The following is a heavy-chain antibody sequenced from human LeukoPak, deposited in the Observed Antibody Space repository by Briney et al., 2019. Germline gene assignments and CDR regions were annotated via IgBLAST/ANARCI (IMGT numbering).Heavy chain of an antibody. D-gene: IGHD3-3*01. CDR3: AKDKGYDFWTFFDY. J-gene: IGHJ4*02. Sequence: GGSLRLSCAASGFTFSSYAMSWVRQAPGKGLEWVSAISGSGGSTYYADSVKGRFTISRDNSKNTLYLQMNSVRAEDTAVYYCAKDKGYDFWTFFDYWGQGTLVTVSS. CDR1: GFTFSSYA. CDR2: ISGSGGST. V-gene: IGHV3-23*01.